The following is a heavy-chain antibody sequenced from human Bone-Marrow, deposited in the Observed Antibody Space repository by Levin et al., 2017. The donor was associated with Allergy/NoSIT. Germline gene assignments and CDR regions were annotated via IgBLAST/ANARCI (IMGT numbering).Heavy chain of an antibody. D-gene: IGHD1-26*01. V-gene: IGHV1-18*01. Sequence: GGSLRLSCKASGYAFDSYGISWVRQAPGQGLEWMAWINVYNGNTVYAQKLQGRVTLTTDTPTNTAYMELRSLRSDDTAVYYCARDTIYSGSWQGFDSWGQGTLVTVSS. J-gene: IGHJ4*02. CDR1: GYAFDSYG. CDR3: ARDTIYSGSWQGFDS. CDR2: INVYNGNT.